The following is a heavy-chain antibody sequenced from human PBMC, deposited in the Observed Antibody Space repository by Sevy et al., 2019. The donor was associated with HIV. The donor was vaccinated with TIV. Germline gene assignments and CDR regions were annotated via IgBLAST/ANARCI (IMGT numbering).Heavy chain of an antibody. Sequence: SETLSLTCAVYGGSFSGYYWSWIRQPPGKGLEWIGEINHSGSTNYNPSLKSRVTISVDTSKNQFSLKLSSVTAADTAVYYCARNYPPHYYYGSPAETQPPADTYYYYGMDVWGQGTTVTVSS. CDR3: ARNYPPHYYYGSPAETQPPADTYYYYGMDV. CDR1: GGSFSGYY. D-gene: IGHD3-10*01. V-gene: IGHV4-34*01. CDR2: INHSGST. J-gene: IGHJ6*02.